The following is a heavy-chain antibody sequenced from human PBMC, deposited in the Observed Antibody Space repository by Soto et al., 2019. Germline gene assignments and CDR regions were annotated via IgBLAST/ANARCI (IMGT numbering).Heavy chain of an antibody. V-gene: IGHV3-11*06. Sequence: GGSLRLSCAASGFTFSDYYMSWIRQAPGKGLEWVSYISSSSSYTNYADTVKGRFTISRDNAKNSLYLQMNSLRAEDTAVYYCARGVTGTGFDPWGQGTLVTVSS. J-gene: IGHJ5*02. D-gene: IGHD1-1*01. CDR3: ARGVTGTGFDP. CDR1: GFTFSDYY. CDR2: ISSSSSYT.